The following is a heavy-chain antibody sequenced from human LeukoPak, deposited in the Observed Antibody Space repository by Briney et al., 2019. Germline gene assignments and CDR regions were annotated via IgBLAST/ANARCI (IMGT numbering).Heavy chain of an antibody. CDR2: IYYSGST. CDR1: GGSISSYY. CDR3: ARHELGGAGSYYNGPSDNWSDP. J-gene: IGHJ5*02. D-gene: IGHD3-10*01. V-gene: IGHV4-59*08. Sequence: SETLSLTCTVSGGSISSYYWSWIRQPPGKGLEWIGYIYYSGSTNYNPSLKSRVTISVDTSKNQFSLKLSSVTAADTAVYYCARHELGGAGSYYNGPSDNWSDPWGQGTLVTVSS.